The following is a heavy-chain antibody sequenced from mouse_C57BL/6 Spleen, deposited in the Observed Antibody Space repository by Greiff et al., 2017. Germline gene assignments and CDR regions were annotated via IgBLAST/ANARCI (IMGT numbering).Heavy chain of an antibody. CDR2: INPNNGGT. Sequence: EVQLQQSGPELVKPGASVKISCKASGYTFTDYYMNWVKQSHGKSLEWIGDINPNNGGTSYNQKFKGKATLTADKSSSTAYMELSSLTYEDSAVYYGERERLGYYYLDYWGKGTTVTVAS. V-gene: IGHV1-26*01. CDR3: ERERLGYYYLDY. J-gene: IGHJ2*01. CDR1: GYTFTDYY.